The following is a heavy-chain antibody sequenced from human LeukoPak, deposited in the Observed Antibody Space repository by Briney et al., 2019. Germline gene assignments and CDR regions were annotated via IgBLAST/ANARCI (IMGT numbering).Heavy chain of an antibody. CDR2: ISAYNGNT. CDR1: GYTFTSYG. D-gene: IGHD3-10*01. J-gene: IGHJ6*02. V-gene: IGHV1-18*01. Sequence: ASVKVSCKASGYTFTSYGISWVRQAPGQGLEWMGWISAYNGNTNYAQKLQGRATMATDTSTSTAYMELRSLRSDDTAVYYCARDNHYGSGSYYNPNPFYGMDVWGQGTTVTVSS. CDR3: ARDNHYGSGSYYNPNPFYGMDV.